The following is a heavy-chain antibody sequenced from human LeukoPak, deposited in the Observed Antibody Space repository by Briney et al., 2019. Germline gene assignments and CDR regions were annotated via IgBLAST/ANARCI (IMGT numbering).Heavy chain of an antibody. V-gene: IGHV5-51*01. D-gene: IGHD2-2*01. J-gene: IGHJ4*02. Sequence: GESLKISCKGSGYSFTSYWIGWVRQMPGKGLEWMGIIYPGDSDTRYSPSFQGQVTISADKSISTAYLQWSSLKASDTAMYYCASPHRVCSSTSCPLDYWGQGTLVTVSS. CDR2: IYPGDSDT. CDR3: ASPHRVCSSTSCPLDY. CDR1: GYSFTSYW.